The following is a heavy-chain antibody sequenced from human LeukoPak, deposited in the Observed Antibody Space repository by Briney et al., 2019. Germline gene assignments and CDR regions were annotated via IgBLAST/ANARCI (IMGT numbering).Heavy chain of an antibody. CDR1: GFTFAIHA. J-gene: IGHJ4*02. CDR2: ISGDGAST. CDR3: ARGTVTMVDY. D-gene: IGHD3-10*01. Sequence: PGGSLRLSCAASGFTFAIHAMTWVRQAPGKGLEWVSGISGDGASTHYAEPVKGQFTISRDNSQNTLFLQMNSLRVEDTAVYYCARGTVTMVDYWGQGTLVTVSS. V-gene: IGHV3-23*01.